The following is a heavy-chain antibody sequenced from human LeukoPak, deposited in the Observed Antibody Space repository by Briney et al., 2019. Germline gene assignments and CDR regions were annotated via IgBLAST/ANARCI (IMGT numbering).Heavy chain of an antibody. CDR1: GFTVSSNY. V-gene: IGHV3-66*02. CDR2: IYSGGST. D-gene: IGHD5-18*01. J-gene: IGHJ4*02. CDR3: ARKRGYSYGNFDY. Sequence: GGSLRLSCAASGFTVSSNYMSWVRQAPGKGLEWVSVIYSGGSTNYADSVKGRFTISRDNSKNTLYLQMNGLRAEDTAVYYCARKRGYSYGNFDYWGQGTLVTVSS.